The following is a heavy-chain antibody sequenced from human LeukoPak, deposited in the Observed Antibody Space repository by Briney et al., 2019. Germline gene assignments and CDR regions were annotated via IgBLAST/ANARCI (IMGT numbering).Heavy chain of an antibody. CDR1: GFIFSTYG. D-gene: IGHD3-16*01. CDR3: ARDFFSSYYVSRYDF. J-gene: IGHJ4*02. Sequence: GGSLRLSCAASGFIFSTYGMHWVRQAPGKGLEWVSSICSSGSHMYYADSVKGRFTISRDNSKNSLYLHMYSLKTGDTAVYYCARDFFSSYYVSRYDFWGQGTLVTVSS. V-gene: IGHV3-21*01. CDR2: ICSSGSHM.